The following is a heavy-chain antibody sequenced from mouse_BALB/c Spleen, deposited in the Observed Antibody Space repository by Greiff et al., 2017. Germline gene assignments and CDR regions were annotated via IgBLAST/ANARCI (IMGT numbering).Heavy chain of an antibody. CDR1: GYTFTSYV. CDR2: INPYNDGT. D-gene: IGHD1-1*01. Sequence: EVKLMESGPELVKPGASVKMSCKASGYTFTSYVMHWVKQKPGQGLEWIGYINPYNDGTKYNEKFKGKATLTSDKSSSTAYMELSSLTSEDSAVYYCASSLAGSSYDYAMDYWGQGTSVTVSS. CDR3: ASSLAGSSYDYAMDY. J-gene: IGHJ4*01. V-gene: IGHV1-14*01.